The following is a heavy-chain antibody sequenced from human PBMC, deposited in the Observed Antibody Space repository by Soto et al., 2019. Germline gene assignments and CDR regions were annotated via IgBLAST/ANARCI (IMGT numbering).Heavy chain of an antibody. J-gene: IGHJ3*01. D-gene: IGHD3-10*01. CDR2: INPNSAGT. Sequence: XPVKVSCKASGYPFSGQYVHWMRQAPGKGPEWMGWINPNSAGTNIAEKFQGRVALTREMSTSTGYMELRSLTSDDTAVYYCPRARPSVASGSYSAFDVCGQRTMVTVSS. V-gene: IGHV1-2*02. CDR3: PRARPSVASGSYSAFDV. CDR1: GYPFSGQY.